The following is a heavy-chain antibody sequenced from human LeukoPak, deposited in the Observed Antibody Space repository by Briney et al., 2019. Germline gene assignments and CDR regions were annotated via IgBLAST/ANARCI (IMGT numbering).Heavy chain of an antibody. CDR2: IYYSGST. Sequence: SETLSLTCTVSGGSISSYYWSWIRQPPGKGLEWIGYIYYSGSTNYNPSLKSRVTISVDTSKNQFSLKLSSVTAADTDVYYCARALYYDFWSGYYSTGWFDPWGQGTLVTVSS. D-gene: IGHD3-3*01. CDR3: ARALYYDFWSGYYSTGWFDP. J-gene: IGHJ5*02. CDR1: GGSISSYY. V-gene: IGHV4-59*12.